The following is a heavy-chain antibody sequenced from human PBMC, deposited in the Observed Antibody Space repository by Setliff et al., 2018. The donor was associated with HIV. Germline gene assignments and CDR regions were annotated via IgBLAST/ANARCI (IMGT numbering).Heavy chain of an antibody. Sequence: GGSLRLSCAASGFTFSRFWMHWVRQVPGKGLMWVSRINTDGTYIHYADSVKGRFTVSRDNAKNTLYLQMNSLRAEDTAVYYCARVASGYDYGWFDPWGQGTLVTVSS. V-gene: IGHV3-74*01. D-gene: IGHD5-12*01. J-gene: IGHJ5*02. CDR1: GFTFSRFW. CDR3: ARVASGYDYGWFDP. CDR2: INTDGTYI.